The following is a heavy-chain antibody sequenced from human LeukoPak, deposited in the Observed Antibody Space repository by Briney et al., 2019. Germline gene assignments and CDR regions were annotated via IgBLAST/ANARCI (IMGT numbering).Heavy chain of an antibody. D-gene: IGHD3-16*02. J-gene: IGHJ4*02. CDR2: IHHDGRI. Sequence: SETLSLTCDVSGGSIDSTNWWNWVRQPPGKGLEWIGEIHHDGRINYNPSLKSRVTLSVDKSKNQFSLRLNSATAADTAMYYCARSHDHLWGNYPDYWGQGTLVTVPS. V-gene: IGHV4/OR15-8*01. CDR1: GGSIDSTNW. CDR3: ARSHDHLWGNYPDY.